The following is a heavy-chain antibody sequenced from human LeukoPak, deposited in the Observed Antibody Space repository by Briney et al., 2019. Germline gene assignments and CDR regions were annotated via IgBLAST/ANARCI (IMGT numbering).Heavy chain of an antibody. CDR3: ARASFWFDYSGYYFDF. J-gene: IGHJ4*02. CDR2: IYSGGGT. Sequence: GGSLRLSCAASGFTVSSNYMSWVRQAPGKGLEWVSAIYSGGGTYYADSVKGRFTISRDNSKNTVYLQMNSLRAEDTAVYYCARASFWFDYSGYYFDFWGQGTLVTVSS. D-gene: IGHD2-15*01. V-gene: IGHV3-66*01. CDR1: GFTVSSNY.